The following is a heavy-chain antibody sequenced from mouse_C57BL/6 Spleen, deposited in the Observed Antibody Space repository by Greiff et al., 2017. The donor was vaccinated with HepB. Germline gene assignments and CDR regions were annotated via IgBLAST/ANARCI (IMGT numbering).Heavy chain of an antibody. J-gene: IGHJ4*01. CDR1: GYTFTSYW. Sequence: VQLQKSGAELAKPGASVKLSCKASGYTFTSYWMHWVKQRPGQGLEWIGYINPSSGYTKYNQKFKDKATLTADKSSSTAYMQLSRLTYEDAAVYYCERSYCESSMDYWGQGTSVTVSS. D-gene: IGHD2-4*01. CDR2: INPSSGYT. V-gene: IGHV1-7*01. CDR3: ERSYCESSMDY.